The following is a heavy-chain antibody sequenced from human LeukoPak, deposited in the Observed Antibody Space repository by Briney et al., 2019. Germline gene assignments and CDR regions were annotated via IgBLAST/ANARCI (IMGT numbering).Heavy chain of an antibody. Sequence: GASVKVSCKASGYTFTSYDINWVRQATGQGLEWMGWMNPNSGNTGYAQKFQGRVTITRNTSISTAYMELSSLRSEDTAVYDCSRAPKAFGGVIVYYIDCWSQGTLVTVSS. J-gene: IGHJ4*02. D-gene: IGHD3-16*02. V-gene: IGHV1-8*03. CDR1: GYTFTSYD. CDR3: SRAPKAFGGVIVYYIDC. CDR2: MNPNSGNT.